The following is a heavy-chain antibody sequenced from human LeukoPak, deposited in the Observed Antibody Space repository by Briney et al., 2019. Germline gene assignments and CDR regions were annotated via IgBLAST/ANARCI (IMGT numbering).Heavy chain of an antibody. Sequence: PSEALSLTCAVYGGSFSGYYWRWIRQPPGKGLEWIGEINHSGSTNYNPSLKSRVTISVDTSKNQFSLKLSSVTAADTAVYYCARGWYYYGSGSPLHIWGQGTMVTVSS. D-gene: IGHD3-10*01. CDR3: ARGWYYYGSGSPLHI. J-gene: IGHJ3*02. CDR2: INHSGST. CDR1: GGSFSGYY. V-gene: IGHV4-34*01.